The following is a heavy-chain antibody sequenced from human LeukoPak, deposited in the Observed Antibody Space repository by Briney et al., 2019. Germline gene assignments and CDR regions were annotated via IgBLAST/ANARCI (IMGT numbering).Heavy chain of an antibody. CDR1: GGSISSYY. V-gene: IGHV4-59*01. D-gene: IGHD2-15*01. J-gene: IGHJ6*02. Sequence: SETLSLTCTVSGGSISSYYWSWIRQPPGKGLEWIGYIYYSGSTNYNPSLKSRVTISVDTSKNQFSLKLSSVTAADTAVYYCAMASECKYCSVGSFYYYYGMDVWGQGTTVTVSS. CDR3: AMASECKYCSVGSFYYYYGMDV. CDR2: IYYSGST.